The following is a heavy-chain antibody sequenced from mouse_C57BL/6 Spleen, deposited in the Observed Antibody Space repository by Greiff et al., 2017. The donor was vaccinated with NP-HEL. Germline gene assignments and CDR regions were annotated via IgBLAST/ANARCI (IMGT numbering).Heavy chain of an antibody. CDR1: GYAFSSYW. D-gene: IGHD2-3*01. J-gene: IGHJ4*01. CDR3: ARGFDGPSYAMDY. Sequence: QVQLKQSGAELVKPGASVKISCKASGYAFSSYWMNWVKQRPGKGLEWIGQIYPGDGDTNYNGKFKGKATLTADKSSSTAYMQLSSLTSEDSAVYFCARGFDGPSYAMDYWGQGTSVTVSS. CDR2: IYPGDGDT. V-gene: IGHV1-80*01.